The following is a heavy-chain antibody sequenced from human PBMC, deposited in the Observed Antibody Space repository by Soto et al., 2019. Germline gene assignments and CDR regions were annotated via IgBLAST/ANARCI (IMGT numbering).Heavy chain of an antibody. J-gene: IGHJ3*02. V-gene: IGHV3-66*04. CDR3: ARQTDAFDI. CDR1: GSTVNNNY. CDR2: IYSGGST. Sequence: PGGSLRLSCAASGSTVNNNYMSWVRQAPGKGLEWVSLIYSGGSTYYADSVKGRVTISRDNSKNTLYLQMNSLRAEDTAVYYCARQTDAFDIWGQGTMVTVSS.